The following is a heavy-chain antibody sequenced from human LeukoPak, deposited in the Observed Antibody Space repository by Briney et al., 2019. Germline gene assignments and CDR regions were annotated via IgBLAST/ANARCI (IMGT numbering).Heavy chain of an antibody. CDR1: GYTFTDYY. CDR2: INPNTGGT. J-gene: IGHJ5*02. Sequence: ASVKVSCKASGYTFTDYYIHWVRQAPGQGLEWMGWINPNTGGTNYAQKFQGRVTMTRDTSISTAYMELSRLRSDDTAVYYCARDLDSSGWYYWFDPWGQGTLVTVSS. CDR3: ARDLDSSGWYYWFDP. D-gene: IGHD6-19*01. V-gene: IGHV1-2*02.